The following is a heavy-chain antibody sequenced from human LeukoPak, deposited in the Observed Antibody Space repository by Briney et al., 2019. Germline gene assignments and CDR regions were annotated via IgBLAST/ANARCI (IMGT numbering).Heavy chain of an antibody. CDR3: ARWASRGNYGDYYYFDY. D-gene: IGHD4-17*01. CDR1: GGSFSGYY. V-gene: IGHV4-34*01. Sequence: SETLSLTCAVYGGSFSGYYWSWIRQPPGKGLEWIGEINHSGSTNYNPSLKSRVTISVDTSKNQFSLKLSSVTAADTAVYYCARWASRGNYGDYYYFDYWGQGTLVTVPS. CDR2: INHSGST. J-gene: IGHJ4*02.